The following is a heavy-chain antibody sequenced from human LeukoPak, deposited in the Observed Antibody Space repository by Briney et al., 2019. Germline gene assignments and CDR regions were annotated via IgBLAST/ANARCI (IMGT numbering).Heavy chain of an antibody. V-gene: IGHV4-30-2*01. CDR1: GGSISSGGYS. Sequence: PSETLSLTCAVSGGSISSGGYSWSWIRQPPGKGLEWIGYIYHSGSTYYNPSLKSRVTISVDRSKNQFSLKLSSVTAADTAVYYCARGIYVEMANWGQGTLVTVSS. J-gene: IGHJ4*02. CDR2: IYHSGST. D-gene: IGHD5-24*01. CDR3: ARGIYVEMAN.